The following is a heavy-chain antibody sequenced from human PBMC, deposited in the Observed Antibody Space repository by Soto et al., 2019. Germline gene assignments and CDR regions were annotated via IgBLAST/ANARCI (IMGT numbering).Heavy chain of an antibody. CDR2: IYYSGST. J-gene: IGHJ4*02. D-gene: IGHD5-12*01. Sequence: SETLSLTCTVSGGSISSYYWSWIRQPPGKGLEWIGCIYYSGSTNYNPSLKSRVTISVDTSKNQFSLKLSSVTAADTAVYYCARLSFGPPSGYAGVYFDYWGQGTLVTVSS. V-gene: IGHV4-59*08. CDR1: GGSISSYY. CDR3: ARLSFGPPSGYAGVYFDY.